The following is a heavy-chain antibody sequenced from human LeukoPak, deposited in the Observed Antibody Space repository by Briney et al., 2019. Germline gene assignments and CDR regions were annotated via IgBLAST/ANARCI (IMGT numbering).Heavy chain of an antibody. Sequence: PGGSLRLSCAASGFTFSSYWMSWVRQAPGTGLEWVANIKQDGSEKYYVDSVKGRFTISRDNAKNSLYLQMNSLRAEDTAVYYCARGVGSSWPGWFDPWGQGTLVTVSS. V-gene: IGHV3-7*02. CDR3: ARGVGSSWPGWFDP. CDR1: GFTFSSYW. J-gene: IGHJ5*02. CDR2: IKQDGSEK. D-gene: IGHD6-13*01.